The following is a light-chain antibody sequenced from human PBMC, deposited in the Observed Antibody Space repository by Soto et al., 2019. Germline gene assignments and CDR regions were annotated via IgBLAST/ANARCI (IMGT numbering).Light chain of an antibody. Sequence: QSALTQPASLSGSPGQSITISCTGSSSDVGGYNYVSWYQQHPGKAPKLMIYDVSNRPSGVSNRFSGSKSGNTASLTISGLQAEDEADYYFSSYTSSSTYVFGTGTKLTVL. V-gene: IGLV2-14*01. J-gene: IGLJ1*01. CDR2: DVS. CDR1: SSDVGGYNY. CDR3: SSYTSSSTYV.